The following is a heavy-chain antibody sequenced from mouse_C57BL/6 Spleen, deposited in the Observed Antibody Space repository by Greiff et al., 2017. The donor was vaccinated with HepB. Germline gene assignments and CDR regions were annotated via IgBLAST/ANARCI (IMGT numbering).Heavy chain of an antibody. CDR3: ARQYTTAYYFDY. Sequence: EVNLVESGGGLVQPGGSLKLSCAASGFTFSDYYMYWVRQTPEKRLEWVAYISNGGGSTYYPDTVKGRFTISRDNAKNTLYLQMSRLKSEDTAMYYCARQYTTAYYFDYWGQGTTLTVSS. J-gene: IGHJ2*01. D-gene: IGHD1-2*01. CDR1: GFTFSDYY. V-gene: IGHV5-12*01. CDR2: ISNGGGST.